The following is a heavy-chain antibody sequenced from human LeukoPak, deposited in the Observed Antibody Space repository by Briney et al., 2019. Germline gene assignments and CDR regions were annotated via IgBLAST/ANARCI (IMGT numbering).Heavy chain of an antibody. CDR1: AGSITNTTY. Sequence: SESLSLTCGVSAGSITNTTYWIWVRQPPGKALGWIGEINLQGSTNYNPSLMGRVASAADTSEYHISLQLTSVTAADTAVYYCAREGGPYRPLDCSGQGTLVTVSS. J-gene: IGHJ4*02. CDR2: INLQGST. CDR3: AREGGPYRPLDC. V-gene: IGHV4-4*02.